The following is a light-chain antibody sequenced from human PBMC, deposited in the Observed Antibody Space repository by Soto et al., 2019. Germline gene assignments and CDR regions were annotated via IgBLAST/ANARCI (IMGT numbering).Light chain of an antibody. CDR3: QQSYSSPPT. Sequence: IQMTQSPSSLSASVEDRVIITCRASQSISNHLNWYQQKPGKAPKPLIFAASSLQSGVPSRFSGSRSGPDFTLTISSLQPEDFATYYCQQSYSSPPTFGKGTKVDIK. CDR1: QSISNH. V-gene: IGKV1-39*01. J-gene: IGKJ1*01. CDR2: AAS.